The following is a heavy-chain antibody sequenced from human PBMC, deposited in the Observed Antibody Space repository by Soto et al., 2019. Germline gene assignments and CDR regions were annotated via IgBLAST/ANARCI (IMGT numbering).Heavy chain of an antibody. V-gene: IGHV3-23*01. CDR2: ISGSGDST. Sequence: EVQLLESGGGLVQPGGSLRLSCAASGFTFSSYAMSWVRQAPGKGLEWVSAISGSGDSTYYADSVKGRFTTSRDNSKNTLYLQMNSLIAEDTAVYYCARRGSGSYYDYWGQGTLVTVSS. D-gene: IGHD1-26*01. J-gene: IGHJ4*02. CDR1: GFTFSSYA. CDR3: ARRGSGSYYDY.